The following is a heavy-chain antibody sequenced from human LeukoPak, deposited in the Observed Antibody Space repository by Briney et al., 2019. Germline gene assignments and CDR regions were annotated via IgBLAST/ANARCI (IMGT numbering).Heavy chain of an antibody. CDR1: GYTFTSYG. Sequence: ASVKVSCKASGYTFTSYGISWVRQAPGQGLEWMGWISAYNGNTNYAQKFQGRVTMTRDTSISTAYMELSRLRSDDTAVYYCARGRYGDYGSYYYMDVWGKGTTVTVSS. CDR3: ARGRYGDYGSYYYMDV. V-gene: IGHV1-18*01. J-gene: IGHJ6*03. CDR2: ISAYNGNT. D-gene: IGHD4-17*01.